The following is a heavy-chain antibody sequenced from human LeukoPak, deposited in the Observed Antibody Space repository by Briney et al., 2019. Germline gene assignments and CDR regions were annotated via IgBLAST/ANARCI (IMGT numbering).Heavy chain of an antibody. CDR2: IYYSGST. V-gene: IGHV4-59*01. D-gene: IGHD3-10*01. CDR3: AREGVRSHAFDI. Sequence: PSETLSLTCTVSGGSISSYYWSWIRQPPGKGLEWIGYIYYSGSTNYNPSLKSRVTISVDTSKNQFSLKLSSVTDADTAVYYCAREGVRSHAFDIWGQGTMVTVSS. CDR1: GGSISSYY. J-gene: IGHJ3*02.